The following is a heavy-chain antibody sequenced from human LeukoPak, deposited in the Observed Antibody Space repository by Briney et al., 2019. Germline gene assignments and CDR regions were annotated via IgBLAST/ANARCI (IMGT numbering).Heavy chain of an antibody. Sequence: GGSLRLSCAASGFTFSSDSMNWVRRAPGKGLEWVSFISSSSSFIYYADSLKGRFTISRDNAKNSLYLQMNSLRAEDTAVYYCARESYGLGSYLHTWGQGTLVTVSS. V-gene: IGHV3-21*01. J-gene: IGHJ5*02. CDR2: ISSSSSFI. CDR1: GFTFSSDS. D-gene: IGHD3-10*01. CDR3: ARESYGLGSYLHT.